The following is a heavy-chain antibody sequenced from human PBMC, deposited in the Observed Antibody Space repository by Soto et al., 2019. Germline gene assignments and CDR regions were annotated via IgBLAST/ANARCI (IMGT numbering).Heavy chain of an antibody. V-gene: IGHV4-39*01. CDR2: IYYSGST. Sequence: PSETLSLTCTASGGSISSSSYYWGWIRQPPGKGLEWIGSIYYSGSTYYNPSLKSRVTISVDTSKNQFSLKLSSVTAADTAVYYCARLYCSGGSCYAYYYYYYMDVWGKGTTVTVSS. CDR3: ARLYCSGGSCYAYYYYYYMDV. CDR1: GGSISSSSYY. J-gene: IGHJ6*03. D-gene: IGHD2-15*01.